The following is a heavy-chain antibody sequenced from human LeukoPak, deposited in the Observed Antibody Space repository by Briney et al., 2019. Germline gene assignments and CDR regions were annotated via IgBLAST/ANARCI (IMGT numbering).Heavy chain of an antibody. D-gene: IGHD3-16*01. V-gene: IGHV1-2*02. J-gene: IGHJ2*01. CDR2: INPNSGGT. CDR3: ARDLGSSRPLRYFDL. Sequence: GASVKVSCKASGYTFTGYYMHWVRQAPGQGLEWMGRINPNSGGTNYAQKFQGRVTMTRDTSISTAYMELSRLRSDDTAVYYCARDLGSSRPLRYFDLWGRGTLVTVSS. CDR1: GYTFTGYY.